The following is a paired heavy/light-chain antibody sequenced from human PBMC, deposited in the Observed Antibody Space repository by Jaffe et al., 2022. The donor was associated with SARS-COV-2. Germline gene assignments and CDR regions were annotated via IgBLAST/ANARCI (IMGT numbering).Light chain of an antibody. CDR2: WAS. J-gene: IGKJ1*01. CDR3: QQYYGTPWT. CDR1: QSVLYSSNNKNY. V-gene: IGKV4-1*01. Sequence: DIVMTQSPESLAVSLGERVTINCKSSQSVLYSSNNKNYLAWYQQKPGQPPKLLIYWASTRDSGVPDRFSGSGSGTDFTLTISSLQTEDVAVYFCQQYYGTPWTFGQGTKVEIK.
Heavy chain of an antibody. J-gene: IGHJ4*02. Sequence: EVQLVESGGALVQPGGSLRLSCAASGFTFDSYAMTWVRQAPGKGLEWVSAISASGGTPYYADSVKGRFTISRDNSKNTLYLQMNSLRAEDTALYYCAKDLYYGSGSYLAVWDYWGQGTLVTVSS. CDR2: ISASGGTP. CDR1: GFTFDSYA. D-gene: IGHD3-10*01. V-gene: IGHV3-23*04. CDR3: AKDLYYGSGSYLAVWDY.